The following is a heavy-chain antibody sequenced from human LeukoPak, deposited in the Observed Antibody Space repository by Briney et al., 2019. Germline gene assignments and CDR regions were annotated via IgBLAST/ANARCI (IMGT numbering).Heavy chain of an antibody. CDR2: ISSSGSTI. V-gene: IGHV3-11*04. CDR1: GFTFSDYY. D-gene: IGHD6-19*01. CDR3: AREGYRSGYFED. J-gene: IGHJ4*02. Sequence: GGSLRLSCAASGFTFSDYYMSWIRQAPGKGLEWVSYISSSGSTIYYADSVKGRFTISRDNSKNTLYLQMNSLRAEDTAMYYCAREGYRSGYFEDWGQGTLVTVSS.